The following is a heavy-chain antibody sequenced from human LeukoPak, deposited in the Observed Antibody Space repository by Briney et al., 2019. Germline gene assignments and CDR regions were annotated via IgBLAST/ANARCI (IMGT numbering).Heavy chain of an antibody. CDR1: GFTFSDYE. J-gene: IGHJ4*02. V-gene: IGHV3-48*03. Sequence: GGSLRLSCAASGFTFSDYEINWVRQAPGKGLEWISCISTSGSTTYYADSVKGRFTISRGNAKNSLFLQMNTLTAEDTAVYYCARGALHVFDYWGQGTPVTVSS. D-gene: IGHD3-10*02. CDR2: ISTSGSTT. CDR3: ARGALHVFDY.